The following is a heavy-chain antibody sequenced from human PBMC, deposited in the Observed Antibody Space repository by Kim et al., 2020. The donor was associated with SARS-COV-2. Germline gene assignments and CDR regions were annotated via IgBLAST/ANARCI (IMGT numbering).Heavy chain of an antibody. V-gene: IGHV1-69*13. Sequence: SVKVSCKASGGTFSSYAISWVRQAPGQGLEWMGGIIPIFGTANYAQKFQGRVTITADESTSTAYMELSSLRSEDTAVYYCARVTVVVPAAMGSFDPWGQGTLVTVSS. CDR1: GGTFSSYA. J-gene: IGHJ5*02. CDR2: IIPIFGTA. D-gene: IGHD2-2*01. CDR3: ARVTVVVPAAMGSFDP.